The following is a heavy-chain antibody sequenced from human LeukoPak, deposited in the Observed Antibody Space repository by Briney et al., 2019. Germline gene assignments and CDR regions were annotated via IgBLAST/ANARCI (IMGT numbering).Heavy chain of an antibody. CDR1: GFTFSSYA. CDR3: ARDFESGTAMLIGDGISDY. CDR2: ISYDATNK. V-gene: IGHV3-30-3*01. J-gene: IGHJ4*02. D-gene: IGHD5-18*01. Sequence: GGSLRLSCAASGFTFSSYAMPWVRQAPGKGLEWVAIISYDATNKYYADSVKGRFTISRDNSKNTLYLQMNSLRAEDTAVYYCARDFESGTAMLIGDGISDYWGQGTLVTVSS.